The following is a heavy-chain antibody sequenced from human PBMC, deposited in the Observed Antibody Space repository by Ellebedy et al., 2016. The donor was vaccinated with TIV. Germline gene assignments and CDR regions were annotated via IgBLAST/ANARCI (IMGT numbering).Heavy chain of an antibody. CDR2: ISSSSSYI. J-gene: IGHJ4*02. V-gene: IGHV3-21*04. CDR1: GFTFSSYS. Sequence: GESLKISCAASGFTFSSYSMNWVRQAPGKGLEWVSSISSSSSYIYYADSVKGRFTISRDNAKNSLYLQMNSLRAEDTAVYYCAKTSKLVPLGGSGWSFDYWGQGTLVTVSS. CDR3: AKTSKLVPLGGSGWSFDY. D-gene: IGHD6-19*01.